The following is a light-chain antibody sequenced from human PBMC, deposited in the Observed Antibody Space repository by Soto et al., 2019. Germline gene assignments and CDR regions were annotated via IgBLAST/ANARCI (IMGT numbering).Light chain of an antibody. CDR2: GNN. CDR3: QSFDSSLSGYV. CDR1: SSNIGAGYD. V-gene: IGLV1-40*01. Sequence: QSVLTQPPSVSGAPGQRVTISCTGSSSNIGAGYDVHWYQQVPGTAPKLLIFGNNNRPSGVPDRFSGSKSGTSASLAITGLQAEDEADYYCQSFDSSLSGYVFGAGTK. J-gene: IGLJ1*01.